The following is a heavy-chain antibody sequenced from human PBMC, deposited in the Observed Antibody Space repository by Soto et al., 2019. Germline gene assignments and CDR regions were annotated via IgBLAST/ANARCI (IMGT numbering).Heavy chain of an antibody. CDR1: GYSFTSYW. CDR3: ARRPEYSSSVYFDY. J-gene: IGHJ4*02. Sequence: HGESLKISCKGSGYSFTSYWIGWVRQMPGKGLEWVGIIYPADSDTRYSPSFQGQVTILVDKSISTAYLQWSSLKASDSAMYYCARRPEYSSSVYFDYWGQGTLVTVS. CDR2: IYPADSDT. D-gene: IGHD6-6*01. V-gene: IGHV5-51*01.